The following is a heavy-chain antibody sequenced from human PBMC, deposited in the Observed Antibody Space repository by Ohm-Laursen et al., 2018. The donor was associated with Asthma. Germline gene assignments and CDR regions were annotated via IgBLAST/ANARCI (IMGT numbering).Heavy chain of an antibody. CDR2: ISSSSSYI. V-gene: IGHV3-21*01. J-gene: IGHJ5*02. Sequence: SLRLSCAATGFTFSSYSMNWVRQAPGKGLEWVSSISSSSSYIYYADSVKGRFTISRDNAKNSLYLQMNSLRAEDTAVYYCAKDSRRDGYTWFDPWGQGTLVTVSS. CDR3: AKDSRRDGYTWFDP. D-gene: IGHD5-24*01. CDR1: GFTFSSYS.